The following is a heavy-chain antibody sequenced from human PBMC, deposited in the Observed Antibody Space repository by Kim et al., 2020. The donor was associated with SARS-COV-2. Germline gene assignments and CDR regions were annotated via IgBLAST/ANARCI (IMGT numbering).Heavy chain of an antibody. J-gene: IGHJ4*02. V-gene: IGHV1-18*01. CDR1: GYTFTSYG. CDR3: ARVGYCSSTSWYQLIY. D-gene: IGHD2-2*01. Sequence: ASVKVSCKASGYTFTSYGISWVRQAPGQGLEWMGWISAYNGNTNYAQKLQGRVTMTTDTSTSTAYMELRSLRSDDTAVYYCARVGYCSSTSWYQLIYWGQGALVALSS. CDR2: ISAYNGNT.